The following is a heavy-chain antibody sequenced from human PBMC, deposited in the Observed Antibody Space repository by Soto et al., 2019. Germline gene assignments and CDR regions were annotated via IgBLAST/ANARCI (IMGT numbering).Heavy chain of an antibody. V-gene: IGHV2-70*04. CDR1: WFSLSTSGMR. D-gene: IGHD3-9*01. Sequence: SGPTLVNPTQTLTLTCTFSWFSLSTSGMRVSWIRQPPGKALEWLARIDWDDDKFYSTSLKTRLTISKDTSKNQVVLTMTNMDPVDTATYYCARTPRYPDGAFDIWGQGTMVTVSS. CDR2: IDWDDDK. CDR3: ARTPRYPDGAFDI. J-gene: IGHJ3*02.